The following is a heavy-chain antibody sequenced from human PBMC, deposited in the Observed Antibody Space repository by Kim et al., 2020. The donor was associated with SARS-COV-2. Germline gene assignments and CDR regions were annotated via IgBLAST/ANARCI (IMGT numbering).Heavy chain of an antibody. D-gene: IGHD2-2*01. CDR2: IKQDGSEK. Sequence: GGSLRLSCAASGFTFSSYWMSWVRQAPGKGLEWVANIKQDGSEKYYVDSVKGRFTISRDNAKNSLYLQMNSLRAEDTAVYYCARSQVVPAAIFNWYFDLWGRGTLVTVSS. J-gene: IGHJ2*01. CDR1: GFTFSSYW. V-gene: IGHV3-7*01. CDR3: ARSQVVPAAIFNWYFDL.